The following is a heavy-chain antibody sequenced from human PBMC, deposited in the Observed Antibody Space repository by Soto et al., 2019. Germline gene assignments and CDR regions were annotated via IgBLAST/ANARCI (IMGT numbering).Heavy chain of an antibody. D-gene: IGHD3-10*01. CDR3: AKWSGFGDA. Sequence: EVQLLESGGGLVQPGGSLRLSCAASGFTLSGNSMAWVRQAPGKRLQWVSGISNDGSTTFYADSVRGRFTISRDTSTNTLSLQMDSLRVEDTAVYFCAKWSGFGDAWGQGTLVTVSS. CDR1: GFTLSGNS. CDR2: ISNDGSTT. J-gene: IGHJ5*02. V-gene: IGHV3-23*01.